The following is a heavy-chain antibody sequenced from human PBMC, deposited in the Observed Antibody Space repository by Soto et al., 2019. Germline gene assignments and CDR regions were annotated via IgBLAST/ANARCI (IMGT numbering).Heavy chain of an antibody. CDR3: ERDRIVVVPAAIIHVVAYCFDF. CDR2: ISYDGSNK. Sequence: QVQLVESGGGVVQPGRSLRLSCAASGFTFSSYAMHWVRQAPGKGLEWVAVISYDGSNKYYADSVKGRFTISRNNSKNELYLQMNSLRAVDMAVYYGERDRIVVVPAAIIHVVAYCFDFWGQGPLVTVSS. CDR1: GFTFSSYA. D-gene: IGHD2-2*01. V-gene: IGHV3-30-3*01. J-gene: IGHJ4*02.